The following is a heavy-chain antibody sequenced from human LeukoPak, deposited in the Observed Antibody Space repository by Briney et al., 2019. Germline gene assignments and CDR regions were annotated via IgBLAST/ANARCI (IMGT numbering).Heavy chain of an antibody. J-gene: IGHJ6*03. D-gene: IGHD1-26*01. CDR1: GFTLKTYS. CDR3: ARAYSETYGLGYYYMDV. Sequence: GGSLRLSCAASGFTLKTYSVNWVRQAPGKGLEWVSSISSSSSYIYYADSVKGRFTISRDNAKNSLYLQMNSLRAEDTAVYYCARAYSETYGLGYYYMDVWGKGTTVTISS. V-gene: IGHV3-21*01. CDR2: ISSSSSYI.